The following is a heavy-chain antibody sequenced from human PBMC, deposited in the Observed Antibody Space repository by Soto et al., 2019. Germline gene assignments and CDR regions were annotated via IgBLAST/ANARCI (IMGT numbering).Heavy chain of an antibody. D-gene: IGHD6-13*01. CDR3: ARGGHDSSSWYGAKYYYYYGMDV. CDR2: INHSGST. Sequence: SETLSLTCAVYGGSFSGYYWSWIRQPPGKGLEWIGEINHSGSTNYNPSLKSRVTISVDTSKNQFSLKLSSVTAADTAVYYCARGGHDSSSWYGAKYYYYYGMDVWGQGTTVTVSS. CDR1: GGSFSGYY. J-gene: IGHJ6*02. V-gene: IGHV4-34*01.